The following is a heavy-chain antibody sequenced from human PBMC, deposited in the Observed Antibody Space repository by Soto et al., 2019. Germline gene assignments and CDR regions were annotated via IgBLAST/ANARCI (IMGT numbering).Heavy chain of an antibody. CDR1: GFTVSSNY. CDR2: ICSGGST. V-gene: IGHV3-53*01. D-gene: IGHD2-15*01. Sequence: GGSLRLSCAASGFTVSSNYMSWVRQAPGKGLEWVSVICSGGSTYYADSVKGRFTISRDNSKNTLYLQMNSLRAEDTAVYYCAKGGTVVAATVFDYWGQGTLVTVSS. J-gene: IGHJ4*02. CDR3: AKGGTVVAATVFDY.